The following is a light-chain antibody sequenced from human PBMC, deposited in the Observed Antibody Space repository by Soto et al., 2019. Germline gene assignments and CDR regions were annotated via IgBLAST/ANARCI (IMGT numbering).Light chain of an antibody. CDR1: QSVSSN. CDR2: GAS. CDR3: HHYGSSPPWT. Sequence: EIVMTQSPATLSVSPGERATLSCRASQSVSSNLAWYQQKPGQAPRLLIYGASTRATGIPARFSGSGSGTEFTLTISSLQSEDFAVYYCHHYGSSPPWTFGQGTKVEIK. V-gene: IGKV3-15*01. J-gene: IGKJ1*01.